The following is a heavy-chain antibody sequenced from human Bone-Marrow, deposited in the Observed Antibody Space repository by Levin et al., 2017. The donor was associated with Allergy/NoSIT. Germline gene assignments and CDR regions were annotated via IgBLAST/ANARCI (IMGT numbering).Heavy chain of an antibody. CDR3: AKAQKTRIAVAGNNWFDP. Sequence: GGSLRLSCAASGFTFDDYAMHWVRQAPGKGLEWVSGISWNSGSIGYADSVKGRFTISRDNAKNSLYLQMNSLRAEDTALYYCAKAQKTRIAVAGNNWFDPWGQGTLVTVSS. CDR2: ISWNSGSI. CDR1: GFTFDDYA. V-gene: IGHV3-9*01. D-gene: IGHD6-19*01. J-gene: IGHJ5*02.